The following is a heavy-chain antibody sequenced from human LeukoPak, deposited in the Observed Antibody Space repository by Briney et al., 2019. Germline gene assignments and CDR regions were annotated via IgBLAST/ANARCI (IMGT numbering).Heavy chain of an antibody. D-gene: IGHD1-26*01. CDR1: GYTFTSYY. CDR2: INPSGGST. V-gene: IGHV1-46*01. CDR3: ARVGSGSSKGGVSFDY. J-gene: IGHJ4*02. Sequence: ASVKVSCNASGYTFTSYYMHWVRQAPGQGLEWMGIINPSGGSTSYAQKFQDRVTMTRDTSTSTVYMELSSLRSGDTAVYYCARVGSGSSKGGVSFDYWGQGTLVTVSS.